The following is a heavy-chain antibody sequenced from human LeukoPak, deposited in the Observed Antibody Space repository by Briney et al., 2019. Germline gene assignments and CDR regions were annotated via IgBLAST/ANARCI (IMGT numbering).Heavy chain of an antibody. Sequence: PSETLSLTCTVSGGSISTYYWSWIRQPPGKGLEWIGYIYYSGTTNYNPSLESRVTISVDTSNNQFSLKLTSVTAADTAVYYCARQVYKYCGGDCYYYYFDYWGQGTLVTVSS. D-gene: IGHD2-21*02. J-gene: IGHJ4*02. V-gene: IGHV4-59*01. CDR2: IYYSGTT. CDR1: GGSISTYY. CDR3: ARQVYKYCGGDCYYYYFDY.